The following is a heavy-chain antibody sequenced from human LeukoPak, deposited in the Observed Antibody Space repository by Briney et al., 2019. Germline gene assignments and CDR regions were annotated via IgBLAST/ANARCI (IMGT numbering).Heavy chain of an antibody. D-gene: IGHD2-15*01. CDR2: LYHDGGT. CDR1: GFSVSSNY. V-gene: IGHV3-53*05. J-gene: IGHJ4*02. Sequence: GGSLRLSCAASGFSVSSNYMSWVRQAPGKGLEYVSVLYHDGGTYSADSVKGRFTISRDNSKNTLYLQMNSLRVEDTAVYYCARVSRDMTSPFDYWGQGTLVTVSS. CDR3: ARVSRDMTSPFDY.